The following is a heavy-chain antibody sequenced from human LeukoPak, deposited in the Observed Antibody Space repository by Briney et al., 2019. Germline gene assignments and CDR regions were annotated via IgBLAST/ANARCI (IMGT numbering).Heavy chain of an antibody. J-gene: IGHJ3*02. CDR2: IYYSGST. Sequence: SETLSLTCTVSGGSISSSSYYWGWIRQPPGKGLEWIGSIYYSGSTYYNPSLKSRVTISVDTSKNQFSLKLSSVTAADTAVYYCARKPREVDSSGYDYIDAFDIWGQGTMVTVSS. V-gene: IGHV4-39*07. CDR3: ARKPREVDSSGYDYIDAFDI. CDR1: GGSISSSSYY. D-gene: IGHD3-22*01.